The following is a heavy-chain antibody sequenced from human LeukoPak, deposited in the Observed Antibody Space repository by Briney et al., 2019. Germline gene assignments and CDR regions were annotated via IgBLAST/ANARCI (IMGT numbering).Heavy chain of an antibody. CDR1: GGSISSYY. V-gene: IGHV4-59*04. CDR2: IYYSGST. CDR3: ARHGGDWKRRLYYYYMDV. Sequence: PSETLSLTCTVSGGSISSYYWSWIRQPPGKGLEWIGYIYYSGSTYYNPSLKSRVTISVDTSKNQFSLKLSSVTAADTAVYYCARHGGDWKRRLYYYYMDVWGKGTTVTVSS. J-gene: IGHJ6*03. D-gene: IGHD1-1*01.